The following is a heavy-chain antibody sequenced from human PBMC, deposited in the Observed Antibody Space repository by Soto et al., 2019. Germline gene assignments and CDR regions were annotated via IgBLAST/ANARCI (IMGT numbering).Heavy chain of an antibody. D-gene: IGHD3-16*01. CDR2: IYYGGRT. CDR3: AGDGGGGLNPGMDV. V-gene: IGHV4-39*07. CDR1: GVSVSTNTXY. Sequence: SETLSLTCTVSGVSVSTNTXYWGWIRQSPGKGLEWIGSIYYGGRTYYNPSLKSRVTISVDTSKNQFSLKLSSVTAADTAVSYCAGDGGGGLNPGMDVWGQGTTVTVSS. J-gene: IGHJ6*02.